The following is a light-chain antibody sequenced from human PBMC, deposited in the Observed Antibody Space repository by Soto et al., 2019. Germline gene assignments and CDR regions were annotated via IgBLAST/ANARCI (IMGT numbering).Light chain of an antibody. CDR2: GAF. CDR1: QGINNY. CDR3: LQSSRYPWT. Sequence: DIHMTQSPSAMSASVGDRATIICRASQGINNYLAWFQQKQGKVPKSLIYGAFSLQSGVPSRFSGSGYGTEFTLTISSLQPEDFGTYYCLQSSRYPWTFGQGTKVDIK. J-gene: IGKJ1*01. V-gene: IGKV1-17*03.